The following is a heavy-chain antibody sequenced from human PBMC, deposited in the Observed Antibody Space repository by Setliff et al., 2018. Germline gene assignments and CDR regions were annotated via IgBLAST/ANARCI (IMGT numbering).Heavy chain of an antibody. J-gene: IGHJ4*02. CDR3: ARDSDYGDYYYFDY. Sequence: ASVKVSCKASGYTFTTYGVAWVRQAPGQGLEWLGWISGYNGNTNYAQRFQGRVTTTIDTSTNTAYMELRSLRSDDTAVYYCARDSDYGDYYYFDYWGQGTLVTVSS. CDR1: GYTFTTYG. V-gene: IGHV1-18*01. CDR2: ISGYNGNT. D-gene: IGHD4-17*01.